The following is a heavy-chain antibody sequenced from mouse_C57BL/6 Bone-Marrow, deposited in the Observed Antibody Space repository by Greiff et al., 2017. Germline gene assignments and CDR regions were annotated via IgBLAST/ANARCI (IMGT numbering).Heavy chain of an antibody. CDR1: GYTFTDYY. CDR3: ERADNYGGFDV. CDR2: INPNNGGT. D-gene: IGHD2-12*01. J-gene: IGHJ1*03. Sequence: VQLQQPGPELVKPGASVKISCKASGYTFTDYYMNWVKQSHGQSLEWIGDINPNNGGTSYNQKFKGKATLTVDKSSSTAYMELRSLTSEDSAVYYRERADNYGGFDVWGTGTTLTVSS. V-gene: IGHV1-26*01.